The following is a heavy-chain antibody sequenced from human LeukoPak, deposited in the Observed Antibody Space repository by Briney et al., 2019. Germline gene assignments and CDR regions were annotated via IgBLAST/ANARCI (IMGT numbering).Heavy chain of an antibody. CDR2: IATDGTI. J-gene: IGHJ4*02. D-gene: IGHD3-9*01. V-gene: IGHV3-48*04. CDR1: GITVNSYG. Sequence: GGSLRLSCAASGITVNSYGMSWVRQAPGKGLEWVSFIATDGTIYYADSVKGRFTLSRDNAKNSLYLQMNSLRAEDTAVYYCAKGRYYNILTGYYVRRGLDYWGQGTLVTVSS. CDR3: AKGRYYNILTGYYVRRGLDY.